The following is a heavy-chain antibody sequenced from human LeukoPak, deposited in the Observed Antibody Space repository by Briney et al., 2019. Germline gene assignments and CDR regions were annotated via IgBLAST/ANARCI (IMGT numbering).Heavy chain of an antibody. CDR2: IYPGDSDT. Sequence: GESLKISCKGSGYSFTSYWIVWVRQMPGKGLEWMGIIYPGDSDTRYSPSFQGQVTISADKSISTAYLQWSSLKASDTAMYYCARHITMVRGVIIAPHFYDYWGQGTLVTVSS. CDR1: GYSFTSYW. CDR3: ARHITMVRGVIIAPHFYDY. V-gene: IGHV5-51*01. J-gene: IGHJ4*02. D-gene: IGHD3-10*01.